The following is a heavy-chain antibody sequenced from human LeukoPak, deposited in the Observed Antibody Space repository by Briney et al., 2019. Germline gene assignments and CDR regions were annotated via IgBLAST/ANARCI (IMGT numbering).Heavy chain of an antibody. CDR2: ISGSGSGT. CDR1: GFTFSNYA. J-gene: IGHJ6*03. Sequence: PGGSLRLSCTASGFTFSNYAMNWVRQAPGEGLRWVSGISGSGSGTYYADSVKGRFTISRDNSKNTLYLQMDSLRAEDTAIYFCAKPIGEYRAYYYYMDVWGKGTTVSVSS. CDR3: AKPIGEYRAYYYYMDV. D-gene: IGHD3-10*01. V-gene: IGHV3-23*01.